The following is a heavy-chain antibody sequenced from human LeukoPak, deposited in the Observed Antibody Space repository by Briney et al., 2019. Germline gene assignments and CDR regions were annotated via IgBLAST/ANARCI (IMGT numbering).Heavy chain of an antibody. Sequence: PSETLSLTCTVSGGSVSRDFWSWIRQPPGKGLEWIGYTYYNGNTYYNPSLNSRVTMSVDTYKNQFSLWLTSVTAADTAVYYCARGGRDVAGAADHWGQGILVTVSS. CDR1: GGSVSRDF. D-gene: IGHD1-26*01. CDR2: TYYNGNT. CDR3: ARGGRDVAGAADH. V-gene: IGHV4-59*02. J-gene: IGHJ5*02.